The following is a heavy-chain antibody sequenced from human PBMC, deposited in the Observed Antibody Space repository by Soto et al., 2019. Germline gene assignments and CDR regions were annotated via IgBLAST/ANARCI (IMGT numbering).Heavy chain of an antibody. J-gene: IGHJ3*02. D-gene: IGHD3-16*02. CDR1: GFTFSSYG. CDR2: ISYDGSNK. Sequence: QVQLVESGGGVVQPGRSLRLSCAASGFTFSSYGMHWVRQAPGKGLEWVAVISYDGSNKYYADSMKGRFTISRDNSKNTLYLQMNSLRAEDTAVYYCAKVYVWGSYRSYDAFDIWGQGTMVTVSS. V-gene: IGHV3-30*18. CDR3: AKVYVWGSYRSYDAFDI.